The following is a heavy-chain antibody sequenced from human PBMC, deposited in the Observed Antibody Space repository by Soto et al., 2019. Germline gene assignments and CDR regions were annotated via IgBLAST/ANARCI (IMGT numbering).Heavy chain of an antibody. CDR2: ISSSGSPI. V-gene: IGHV3-11*01. J-gene: IGHJ4*02. CDR1: GFTFSDYY. CDR3: ARGPYSTVDY. D-gene: IGHD6-13*01. Sequence: GSLRLSCAASGFTFSDYYMSWIRQTPGKGLEWFSYISSSGSPIYYADSVKGRFTISRDNAKNSLYLLMNSLRAEDTAVYYCARGPYSTVDYWGQGTLVTVSS.